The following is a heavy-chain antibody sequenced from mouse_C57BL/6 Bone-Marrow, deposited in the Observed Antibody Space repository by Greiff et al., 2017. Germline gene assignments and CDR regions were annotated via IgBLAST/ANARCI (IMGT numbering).Heavy chain of an antibody. CDR1: GYTFTSYW. V-gene: IGHV1-59*01. J-gene: IGHJ3*01. CDR2: IDPSDSYT. CDR3: ARPGAWFAY. D-gene: IGHD4-1*01. Sequence: QVQLQQPGAELVRPGTSVKLSCKASGYTFTSYWMHWVKQRPGQGLEWIGVIDPSDSYTNYNQKFKGKATLTVDTSSSTAYMQLSSLTSEDSAVYYCARPGAWFAYWGQGTLVTVSA.